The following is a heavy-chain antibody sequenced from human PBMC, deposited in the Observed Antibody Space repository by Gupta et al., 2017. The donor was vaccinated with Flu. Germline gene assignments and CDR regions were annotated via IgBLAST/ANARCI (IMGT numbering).Heavy chain of an antibody. CDR1: GFTFSTYW. CDR3: ARDQTVAGPSTHDY. CDR2: ISSDGSII. Sequence: EVQLVESGGGLVQPGGSLRLSCGTSGFTFSTYWMPWFRQIPGNGLVWVSRISSDGSIINYADSVKGRFTISRDNAKKTLYLQMNDLRAEDTAVYYCARDQTVAGPSTHDYWGQGILVTVSS. D-gene: IGHD6-19*01. J-gene: IGHJ4*02. V-gene: IGHV3-74*01.